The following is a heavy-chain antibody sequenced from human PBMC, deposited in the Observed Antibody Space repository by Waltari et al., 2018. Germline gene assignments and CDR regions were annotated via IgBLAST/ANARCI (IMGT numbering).Heavy chain of an antibody. CDR3: ARDVGYYMDV. J-gene: IGHJ6*03. Sequence: QVQLVESGGGVVQPGRSLRPSCAASGLTFSSYAMHWVRQAPGKGLEWVAVISYDGSNKYYADSVKGRFTISRDNSKNTLYLQMNSLRAEDTAVYYCARDVGYYMDVWGKGTTVTISS. CDR2: ISYDGSNK. V-gene: IGHV3-30-3*01. CDR1: GLTFSSYA.